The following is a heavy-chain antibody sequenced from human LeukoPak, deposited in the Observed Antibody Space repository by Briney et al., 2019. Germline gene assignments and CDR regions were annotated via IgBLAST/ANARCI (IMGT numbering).Heavy chain of an antibody. J-gene: IGHJ5*02. CDR3: ARSLGQNWFDP. CDR1: GFTFSSYE. Sequence: GGSLRLSCAASGFTFSSYEMNWVRQAPGKGLEWVSYISSSGSTIYYADSVKGRFTISRDNAKNSLYLQMNSLRAEDTAVYYCARSLGQNWFDPWGQGTLVTVSS. CDR2: ISSSGSTI. D-gene: IGHD7-27*01. V-gene: IGHV3-48*03.